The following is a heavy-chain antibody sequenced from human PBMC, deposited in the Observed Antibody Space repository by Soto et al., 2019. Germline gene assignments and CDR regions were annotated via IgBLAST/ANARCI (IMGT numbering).Heavy chain of an antibody. Sequence: PSETLSLTCAVYGGSFSGYYWSWIRQPPGKGLEWIGEINHSGSTNYNPSLKSRVTISVDTSKNQFSLKLSSVTAADTAVYYCARGLPGPKIAARHRRGYYYYFMDVWGKGTTVTVSS. D-gene: IGHD6-6*01. CDR2: INHSGST. V-gene: IGHV4-34*01. J-gene: IGHJ6*03. CDR1: GGSFSGYY. CDR3: ARGLPGPKIAARHRRGYYYYFMDV.